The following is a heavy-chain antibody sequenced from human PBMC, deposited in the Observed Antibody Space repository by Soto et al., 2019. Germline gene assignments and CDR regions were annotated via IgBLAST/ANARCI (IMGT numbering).Heavy chain of an antibody. CDR2: INGDGTT. CDR1: GFTFSTYA. V-gene: IGHV3-23*01. CDR3: PTGYQFDY. J-gene: IGHJ4*02. Sequence: GGSLRLSCVASGFTFSTYAMSWVRQAPGKGLEWVSSINGDGTTDYADSVKGRFTISRDNSKNTVFLQMSSLRADDTAIYYCPTGYQFDYWGQGVLVTVSS. D-gene: IGHD2-2*01.